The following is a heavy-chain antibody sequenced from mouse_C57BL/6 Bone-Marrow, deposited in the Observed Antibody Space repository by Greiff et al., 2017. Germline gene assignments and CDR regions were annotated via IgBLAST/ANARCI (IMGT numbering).Heavy chain of an antibody. V-gene: IGHV1-61*01. CDR2: IYPPDSET. CDR1: GYTFTGYW. J-gene: IGHJ3*01. CDR3: ARCYDGYPFAF. D-gene: IGHD2-3*01. Sequence: QVQLQQPGAELVRPGSSVKLSCKASGYTFTGYWMDWVKQRPGQGLEWIGNIYPPDSETNYNQKLKDKATLTVDKASSTAYMQLSSLTSEDSAVYYCARCYDGYPFAFWGQGTLVTVSA.